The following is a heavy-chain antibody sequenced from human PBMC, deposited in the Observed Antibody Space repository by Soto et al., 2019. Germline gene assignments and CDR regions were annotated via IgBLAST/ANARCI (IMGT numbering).Heavy chain of an antibody. CDR2: MRSRANSYAT. Sequence: LRLSFAASGFSFIGSAMHWVRQASGKGLEWVGRMRSRANSYATTYAESVKGRFTISRDDSKNTAYLQMNSLKTEDTAVYYCTTSANDKFVDYWGQGTLVTVSS. J-gene: IGHJ4*02. CDR1: GFSFIGSA. V-gene: IGHV3-73*01. CDR3: TTSANDKFVDY. D-gene: IGHD5-12*01.